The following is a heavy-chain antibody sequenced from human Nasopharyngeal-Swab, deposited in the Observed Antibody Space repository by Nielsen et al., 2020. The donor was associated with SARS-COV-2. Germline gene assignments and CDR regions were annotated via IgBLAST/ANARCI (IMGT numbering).Heavy chain of an antibody. V-gene: IGHV3-30*18. CDR3: AKANVLFWFGQFKNDGFDI. J-gene: IGHJ3*02. CDR2: ITYEGSKK. Sequence: GGSLRLSCTASGFSFNNYGMHWVRQAPGQGLEWVAVITYEGSKKFYAESVEGRFTISRDHSKSTLYLQMDSLRTEDTAMYYCAKANVLFWFGQFKNDGFDIWGQGTSVTVS. D-gene: IGHD3-10*01. CDR1: GFSFNNYG.